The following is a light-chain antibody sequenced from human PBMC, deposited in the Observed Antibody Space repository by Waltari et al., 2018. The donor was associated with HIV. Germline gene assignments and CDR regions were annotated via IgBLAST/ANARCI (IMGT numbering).Light chain of an antibody. J-gene: IGKJ3*01. V-gene: IGKV1-39*01. CDR3: LQGYSSILT. CDR2: GAS. Sequence: DIQVTQSPSSLSASVGDRVTIICQTSENINTFLNWFQQKPGKIPRLLIYGASTLESGVPSRFSGTGSGTDFSLTISALQPEDFATYYCLQGYSSILTFGPGTKVEVK. CDR1: ENINTF.